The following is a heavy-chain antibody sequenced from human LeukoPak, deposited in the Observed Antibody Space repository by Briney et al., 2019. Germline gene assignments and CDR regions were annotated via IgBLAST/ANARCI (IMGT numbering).Heavy chain of an antibody. Sequence: ASVKVSCKASGYTFTGYYMHGVRQAPGQGLEWMGWINPNSGGPNYAQKLQGRVTMTRDTSISTAYMEPSRLRSDGTAVYYCARGGPGIAAAGEYYYYYMDVWGKGTTVTVSS. V-gene: IGHV1-2*02. CDR1: GYTFTGYY. J-gene: IGHJ6*03. CDR2: INPNSGGP. CDR3: ARGGPGIAAAGEYYYYYMDV. D-gene: IGHD6-13*01.